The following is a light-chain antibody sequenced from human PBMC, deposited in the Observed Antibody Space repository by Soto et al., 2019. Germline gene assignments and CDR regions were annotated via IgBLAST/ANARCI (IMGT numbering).Light chain of an antibody. J-gene: IGLJ1*01. CDR3: CSYTVSGTYV. CDR2: AVS. Sequence: QSVLTQPASVSGSPGQSITISCTGTISDVGGYNYVSWYQQHPGKAPKLMIYAVSNRPSGVSNRFSGSKSGNTATLTISGLQAEDEADYYCCSYTVSGTYVFGTGTKVTVL. CDR1: ISDVGGYNY. V-gene: IGLV2-14*01.